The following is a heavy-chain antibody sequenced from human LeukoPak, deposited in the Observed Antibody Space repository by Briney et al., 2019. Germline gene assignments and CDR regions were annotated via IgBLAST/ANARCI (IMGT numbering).Heavy chain of an antibody. J-gene: IGHJ4*02. Sequence: GGSLRLSCAASGFTFSSYSMNWVRHSPGKGLEWVSSFSNHDAIFYADSVKGRFTVSRDNARNSSYLVMFSLRVEDTAVYYCAREQTRGGDLDYWGQGVRVTVSS. CDR3: AREQTRGGDLDY. CDR2: FSNHDAI. D-gene: IGHD2-21*02. V-gene: IGHV3-69-1*01. CDR1: GFTFSSYS.